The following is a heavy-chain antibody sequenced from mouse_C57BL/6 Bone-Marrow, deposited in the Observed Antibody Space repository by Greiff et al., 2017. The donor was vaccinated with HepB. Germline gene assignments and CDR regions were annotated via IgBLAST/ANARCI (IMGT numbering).Heavy chain of an antibody. CDR2: IYPRSGNT. V-gene: IGHV1-81*01. D-gene: IGHD1-1*01. J-gene: IGHJ4*01. CDR1: GYTFTSYG. Sequence: QVQLKESGAELARPGASVKLSCKASGYTFTSYGISWVKQRTGQGLEWIGEIYPRSGNTYYNEKFKGKATLTADKSSSTAYMELRSLTSEDSAVYFCARGGRLYYYAMDYWGQGTSVTVSS. CDR3: ARGGRLYYYAMDY.